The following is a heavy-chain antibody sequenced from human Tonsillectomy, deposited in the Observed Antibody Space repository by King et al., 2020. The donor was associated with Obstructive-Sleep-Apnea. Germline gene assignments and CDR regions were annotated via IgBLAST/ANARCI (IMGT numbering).Heavy chain of an antibody. V-gene: IGHV3-23*04. CDR2: ISGSGGST. CDR3: AGGFRWLFEVGY. CDR1: GFTFSSYA. J-gene: IGHJ4*02. D-gene: IGHD3-22*01. Sequence: EVQLVESGGGLVQPGGSLRLSCAASGFTFSSYAMSWVRQAPGKGLESVSVISGSGGSTYYADSVKGRFTISRDNFKNTLYLQMNSLRAEDTALYYCAGGFRWLFEVGYWGQGTLVTVSS.